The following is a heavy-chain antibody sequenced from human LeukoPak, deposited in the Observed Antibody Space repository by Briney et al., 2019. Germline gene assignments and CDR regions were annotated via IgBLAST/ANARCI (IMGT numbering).Heavy chain of an antibody. Sequence: GRSLRLSCAASGFTFSSYGMHWVRQAPGKGLEWVAVISYDGSNKYYADSVKGRFTISRDNSKNTLYLQMNSLRAEDTAVYYCAKDGGATTGYYYGMDVWGQGTTVTVSS. CDR3: AKDGGATTGYYYGMDV. D-gene: IGHD1-26*01. J-gene: IGHJ6*02. V-gene: IGHV3-30*18. CDR2: ISYDGSNK. CDR1: GFTFSSYG.